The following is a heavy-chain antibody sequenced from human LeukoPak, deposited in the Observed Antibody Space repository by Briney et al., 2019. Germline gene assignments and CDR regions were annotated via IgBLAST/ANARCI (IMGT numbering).Heavy chain of an antibody. J-gene: IGHJ4*02. D-gene: IGHD6-13*01. CDR3: ASQISEQQLTRFDY. Sequence: SETLSLTCTVSGGSISSGDYYWSWIRQPPGKGLEWIGYIYYSGSTYYNPSLKSRVTISVDTSKNQFSLKLSSVTAADTAVYYCASQISEQQLTRFDYWGQGTLVTVSS. CDR2: IYYSGST. CDR1: GGSISSGDYY. V-gene: IGHV4-30-4*08.